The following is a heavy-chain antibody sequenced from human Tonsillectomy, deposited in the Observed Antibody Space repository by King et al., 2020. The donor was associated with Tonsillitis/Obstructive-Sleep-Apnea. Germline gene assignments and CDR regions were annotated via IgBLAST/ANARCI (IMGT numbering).Heavy chain of an antibody. CDR2: IYYSGST. CDR3: ARTPRYSSSYFYYYYMDV. Sequence: VQLQESGPGLVKPSETLSLTCTVSGGSISSYYWSWIRQPPGKGLEWIGYIYYSGSTNYNPSLKGRVTISVDTSKNQFSLKLSSVTAADTAVYYCARTPRYSSSYFYYYYMDVWGKGTTVTVSS. D-gene: IGHD6-6*01. J-gene: IGHJ6*03. V-gene: IGHV4-59*01. CDR1: GGSISSYY.